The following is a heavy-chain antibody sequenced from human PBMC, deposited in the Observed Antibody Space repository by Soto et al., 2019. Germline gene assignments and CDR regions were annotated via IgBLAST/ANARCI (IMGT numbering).Heavy chain of an antibody. J-gene: IGHJ4*02. CDR1: GLTFRDFH. CDR3: VRDRYGAMFGAVTFDY. Sequence: QVQLVESGGGLVKPGGSLRLSCAASGLTFRDFHMNWIRQAPGRGLEWISYISNGGTTIHYADSVKGRFTISRDDAQKSLYLQMSSLKADDTAICYCVRDRYGAMFGAVTFDYWGQGALVTVSS. CDR2: ISNGGTTI. D-gene: IGHD3-3*01. V-gene: IGHV3-11*01.